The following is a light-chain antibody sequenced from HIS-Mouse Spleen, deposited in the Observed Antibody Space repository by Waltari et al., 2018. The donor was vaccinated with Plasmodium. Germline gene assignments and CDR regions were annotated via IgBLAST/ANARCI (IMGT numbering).Light chain of an antibody. CDR3: QVWDSSSDHPDVV. Sequence: SYVLTQPPSVSVAPGKTARITCGGNNIGSKSVHWYQQKPGQAPVLVVYDDSDRPSGIPERFAGANAGNTATLTISRVEAGDEADYYCQVWDSSSDHPDVVFGGGTKLTVL. CDR1: NIGSKS. CDR2: DDS. V-gene: IGLV3-21*03. J-gene: IGLJ2*01.